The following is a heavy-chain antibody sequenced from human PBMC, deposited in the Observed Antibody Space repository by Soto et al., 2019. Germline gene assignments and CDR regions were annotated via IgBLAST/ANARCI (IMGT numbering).Heavy chain of an antibody. CDR3: ARGGYDTLDY. Sequence: PGGSLRVSCAASGFTVSSNYMSWVRQAPGKGLEWVSVIYSGGSTYYADSVKGRFTISRDNSKNTLYLQMNSLRAEDTAVYYCARGGYDTLDYWGQGTLVTVSS. J-gene: IGHJ4*02. CDR1: GFTVSSNY. D-gene: IGHD3-9*01. CDR2: IYSGGST. V-gene: IGHV3-66*01.